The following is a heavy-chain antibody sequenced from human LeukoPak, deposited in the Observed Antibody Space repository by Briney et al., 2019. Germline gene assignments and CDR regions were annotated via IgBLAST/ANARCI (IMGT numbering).Heavy chain of an antibody. Sequence: SETLSLTCAVYGGSFSGYYWSWIRQPPGKGLEWIGEINHSGSTNYNPSLKSRVTISVDTSENQFSLKLSSVTAADTAVYYCARVYYDSSGSGYFDYWGQGTLVTVSS. CDR3: ARVYYDSSGSGYFDY. J-gene: IGHJ4*02. D-gene: IGHD3-22*01. CDR2: INHSGST. V-gene: IGHV4-34*01. CDR1: GGSFSGYY.